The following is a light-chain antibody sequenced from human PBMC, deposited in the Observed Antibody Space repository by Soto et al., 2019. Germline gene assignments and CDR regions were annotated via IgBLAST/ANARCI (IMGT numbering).Light chain of an antibody. CDR1: SSNIGSNS. Sequence: QAVLTQPPSASGTPGQRVTMSCSGSSSNIGSNSVNWYQHVPGTAPKILIYSDDERPSGVPDRFSGSKSGTSASLAISGLQSEDEADYYCAAWDDNLNGPVFGGGTKLT. J-gene: IGLJ2*01. CDR3: AAWDDNLNGPV. CDR2: SDD. V-gene: IGLV1-44*01.